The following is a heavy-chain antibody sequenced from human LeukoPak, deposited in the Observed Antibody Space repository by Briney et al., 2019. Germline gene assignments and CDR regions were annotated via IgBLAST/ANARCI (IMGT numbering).Heavy chain of an antibody. CDR1: GYSFANYW. CDR3: ARRSTSRPFYFDY. D-gene: IGHD6-13*01. CDR2: IYPGDSDT. V-gene: IGHV5-51*01. Sequence: GESLKISCKGSGYSFANYWIGWVRQMPGKGLEWMGIIYPGDSDTRYRPSFQGQVTISADKSISTAYLQWSSPKASDTAMYFCARRSTSRPFYFDYWGQGTLVTVSS. J-gene: IGHJ4*02.